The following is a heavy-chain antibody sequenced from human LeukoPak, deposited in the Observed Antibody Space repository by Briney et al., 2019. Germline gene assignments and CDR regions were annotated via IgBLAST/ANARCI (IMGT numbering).Heavy chain of an antibody. CDR3: AGRPSRGYSYGY. D-gene: IGHD5-18*01. CDR1: GGSFNGYY. V-gene: IGHV4-34*01. CDR2: INHSGST. J-gene: IGHJ4*02. Sequence: PSETLSLTCAVYGGSFNGYYWSWIRQPPGKGLEWIGEINHSGSTNYSPSLKSRVTLSVDTSKNQFSLKLSSVTAADTAVYYCAGRPSRGYSYGYWGQGTLVTVSS.